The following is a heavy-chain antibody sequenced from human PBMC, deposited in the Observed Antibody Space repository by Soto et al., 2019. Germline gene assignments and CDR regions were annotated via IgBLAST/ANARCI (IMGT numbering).Heavy chain of an antibody. CDR1: GFTFSGYA. V-gene: IGHV3-23*01. J-gene: IGHJ1*01. CDR3: AKDVHYDILTGIEYFHH. D-gene: IGHD3-9*01. Sequence: EVQLLGSGGGLVQPGGSLRLSCADSGFTFSGYAMSWVRQAPGKGLEWVSGISGSAASTNYADSVKGRFTISRDNSKSTLYLQMNSLRAEDTAVYYCAKDVHYDILTGIEYFHHWAQGTLVTVSS. CDR2: ISGSAAST.